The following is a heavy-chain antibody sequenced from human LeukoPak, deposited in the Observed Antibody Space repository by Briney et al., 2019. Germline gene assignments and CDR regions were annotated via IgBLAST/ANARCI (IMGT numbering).Heavy chain of an antibody. CDR2: LYTGGTT. J-gene: IGHJ4*02. V-gene: IGHV3-66*01. CDR3: ARSFYDILIGYYQYFDY. CDR1: GFTVSTNY. D-gene: IGHD3-9*01. Sequence: GGSLRLSCAASGFTVSTNYMNWVRQAPGKGLEWVSVLYTGGTTYYADSVKGRFTISRDNSKNTLYIQMNSLRAEDTAVYYCARSFYDILIGYYQYFDYWGQGTLVTVSS.